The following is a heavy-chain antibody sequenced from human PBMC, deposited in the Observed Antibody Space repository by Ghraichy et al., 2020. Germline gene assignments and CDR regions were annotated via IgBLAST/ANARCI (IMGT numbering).Heavy chain of an antibody. CDR3: ARDGSGYYTGYFQH. CDR1: GFTVSSNY. J-gene: IGHJ1*01. V-gene: IGHV3-53*01. CDR2: IYSGGST. D-gene: IGHD3-22*01. Sequence: GGSLRLSCAASGFTVSSNYMSWVRQAPGKGLEWVSVIYSGGSTYYADSVKGRFTISRDNSKNTLYLQMNSLRAEDTAVYYCARDGSGYYTGYFQHWGQGTRVTVSS.